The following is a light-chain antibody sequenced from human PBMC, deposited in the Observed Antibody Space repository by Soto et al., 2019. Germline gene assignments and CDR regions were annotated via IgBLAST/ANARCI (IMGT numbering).Light chain of an antibody. J-gene: IGKJ5*01. V-gene: IGKV3-15*01. CDR1: QSVRSK. CDR2: GAS. Sequence: SPGETVTLSCRASQSVRSKLAWYQQKPGQAPRLFIYGASTRATGIPARFSGSGSGTEFTLTISSLQSEDFAIYYCQQYNNWPPITVGQGTRLEI. CDR3: QQYNNWPPIT.